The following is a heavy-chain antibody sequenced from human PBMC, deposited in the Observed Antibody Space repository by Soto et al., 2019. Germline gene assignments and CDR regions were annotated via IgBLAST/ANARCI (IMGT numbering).Heavy chain of an antibody. CDR3: AAQLTGDLGF. D-gene: IGHD7-27*01. V-gene: IGHV1-69*13. Sequence: QVQLVQSGAEVRKPGSSVKVSCVASGGTFSTSAMNWVRQAPGQGLEWVGGIIPVFGTPTYAQSLQGRVTITVDVSTTTAYMELTRLRPEDTAVYYCAAQLTGDLGFWGQGTLVIVSS. J-gene: IGHJ4*02. CDR1: GGTFSTSA. CDR2: IIPVFGTP.